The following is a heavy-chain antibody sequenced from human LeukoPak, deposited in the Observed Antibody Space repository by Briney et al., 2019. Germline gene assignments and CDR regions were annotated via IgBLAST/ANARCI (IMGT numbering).Heavy chain of an antibody. J-gene: IGHJ4*02. V-gene: IGHV1-8*01. CDR2: QVPQSGNT. CDR3: ARGNGPYFDY. Sequence: ASVKVSCKASGYTFTTYDINWVRQAAGQGPGWMGWQVPQSGNTVYAQEFQGRVTMTRDTTISTFYMELSSLTSDDTAVYLCARGNGPYFDYWGQGTPVTVSP. CDR1: GYTFTTYD.